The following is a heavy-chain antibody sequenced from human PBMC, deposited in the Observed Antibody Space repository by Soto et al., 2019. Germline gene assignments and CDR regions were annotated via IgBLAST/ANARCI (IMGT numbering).Heavy chain of an antibody. CDR3: ARDSTGSSWFDQ. Sequence: EVQLVESGGGLVQPGGSLRLSCVASGFTVSSNYMNWVRQAPGKGLEWVSVLYSGGNTYYADSVKGRFTISRDNSKNTLYLQMNSLRAEDTAVYYCARDSTGSSWFDQWGQGTLVTVSS. D-gene: IGHD6-13*01. CDR1: GFTVSSNY. CDR2: LYSGGNT. J-gene: IGHJ5*02. V-gene: IGHV3-66*01.